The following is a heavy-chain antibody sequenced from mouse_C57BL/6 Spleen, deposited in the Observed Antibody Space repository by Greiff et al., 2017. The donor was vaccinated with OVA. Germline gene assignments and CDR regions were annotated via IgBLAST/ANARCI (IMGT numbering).Heavy chain of an antibody. D-gene: IGHD1-1*01. J-gene: IGHJ1*03. CDR1: GFTFNTYA. Sequence: EVKVVESGGGLVQPKGSLKLSCAASGFTFNTYAMHWVRQAPGKGLEWVARIRSKSSNYATYYADSVKDRFTISRDDSQSMLYLQMNNLKTEDTAMYYCVRDGITTVVAEGYFDVWGTGTTVTVSS. CDR2: IRSKSSNYAT. CDR3: VRDGITTVVAEGYFDV. V-gene: IGHV10-3*01.